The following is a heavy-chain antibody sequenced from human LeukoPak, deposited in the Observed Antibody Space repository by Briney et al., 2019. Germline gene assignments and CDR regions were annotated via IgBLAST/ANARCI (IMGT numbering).Heavy chain of an antibody. CDR3: ATTRRRVLRFLEWLWDY. CDR1: GYTFTGYY. J-gene: IGHJ4*02. CDR2: FDPEDGET. V-gene: IGHV1-24*01. D-gene: IGHD3-3*01. Sequence: GASVKVSCKASGYTFTGYYMHWVRQAPGKGLEWMGGFDPEDGETIYAQKFQGRVTMTEDTSTDTAYMELSSLRSEDTAVYYCATTRRRVLRFLEWLWDYWGQGTLVTVSS.